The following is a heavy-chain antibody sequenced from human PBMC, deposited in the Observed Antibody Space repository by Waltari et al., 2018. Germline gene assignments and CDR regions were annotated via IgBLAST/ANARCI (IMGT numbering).Heavy chain of an antibody. V-gene: IGHV5-10-1*01. CDR1: GYDFPTYW. Sequence: EVQLVQSGAEVKKPGQSLRISCEGSGYDFPTYWITWVRHMPGKGLEWMGRIDPSDSYTNYSPSFRGHVTSSVDRSISTAYIQWSGLRASDTAIYYCARTSTRDFYYMDVWGKGTTVTVSS. CDR2: IDPSDSYT. D-gene: IGHD1-1*01. J-gene: IGHJ6*03. CDR3: ARTSTRDFYYMDV.